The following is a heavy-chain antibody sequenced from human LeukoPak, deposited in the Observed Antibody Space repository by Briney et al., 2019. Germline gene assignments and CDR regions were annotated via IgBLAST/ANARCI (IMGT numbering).Heavy chain of an antibody. D-gene: IGHD3-22*01. J-gene: IGHJ4*02. V-gene: IGHV3-21*01. Sequence: GGSLRLSCAASGFNFTNYNMNWVRQAPGKGLEWVSSIHSSSGSIYYADSLKGRFTISRDNAENSLFLQMNSLRAEDTAVYYCARLTNSGYYWLFDYWGQGTLVTVSS. CDR2: IHSSSGSI. CDR1: GFNFTNYN. CDR3: ARLTNSGYYWLFDY.